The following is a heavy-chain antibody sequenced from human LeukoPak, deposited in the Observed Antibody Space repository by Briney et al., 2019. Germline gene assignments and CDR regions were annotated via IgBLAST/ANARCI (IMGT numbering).Heavy chain of an antibody. CDR2: IYYSGST. CDR1: GGSISSYY. Sequence: PSETLSLTCTVSGGSISSYYWSWIRQPPGKGLEWIGYIYYSGSTNYKSSLKSRVTISVDTSKNQFSLKLSFVTAADTAVYYCARTTEGGYSYGYFYYYYMDVWGKGTTVTISS. CDR3: ARTTEGGYSYGYFYYYYMDV. D-gene: IGHD5-18*01. J-gene: IGHJ6*03. V-gene: IGHV4-59*01.